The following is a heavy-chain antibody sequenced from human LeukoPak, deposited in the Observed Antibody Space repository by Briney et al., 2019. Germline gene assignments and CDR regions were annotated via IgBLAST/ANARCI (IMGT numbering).Heavy chain of an antibody. Sequence: PGGSLRLSCAASGFTFSSYWMSWVRQAPGKGLEWVANIKQDGSEKYCVDSVKGRFTISRDNAKNSLYLQMNSLRAEDTAVYYCARDGAAAATYYYYYGMDVWGQGTTVTVSS. V-gene: IGHV3-7*01. D-gene: IGHD6-13*01. J-gene: IGHJ6*02. CDR3: ARDGAAAATYYYYYGMDV. CDR2: IKQDGSEK. CDR1: GFTFSSYW.